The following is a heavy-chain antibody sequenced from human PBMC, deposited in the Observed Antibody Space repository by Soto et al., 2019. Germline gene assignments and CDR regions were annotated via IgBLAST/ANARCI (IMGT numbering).Heavy chain of an antibody. J-gene: IGHJ4*02. D-gene: IGHD5-12*01. CDR2: INHSGST. V-gene: IGHV4-34*01. CDR1: GGSFTGYY. CDR3: ARECVDTVTAITIPFDY. Sequence: PSETLSLTCAVYGGSFTGYYWSWIRQPPGKGLEWIGEINHSGSTNYNPSLKSRVTISVDTAKNQFSLKLSCVTADDTAVNYCARECVDTVTAITIPFDYWGQGALVTVSS.